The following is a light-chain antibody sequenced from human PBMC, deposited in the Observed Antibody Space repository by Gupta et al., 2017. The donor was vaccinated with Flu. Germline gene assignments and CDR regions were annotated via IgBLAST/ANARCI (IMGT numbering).Light chain of an antibody. J-gene: IGLJ3*02. Sequence: LVLPPSPSASASLGASVTLTCRLNSWFSHYSIAWLLQQAEKGPRYVMKVNRDGSHSTGDGIPDRFSGSGSETERHHTIASRQAEDEGDYYFQSWGTGMGVFGGGTTLTVL. CDR2: VNRDGSH. CDR3: QSWGTGMGV. CDR1: SWFSHYS. V-gene: IGLV4-69*01.